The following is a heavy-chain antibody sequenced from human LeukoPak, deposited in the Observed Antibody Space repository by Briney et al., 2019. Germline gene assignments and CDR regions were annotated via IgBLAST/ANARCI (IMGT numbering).Heavy chain of an antibody. CDR3: VSVSGSYGTDY. D-gene: IGHD1-26*01. CDR2: IDSDGSSI. CDR1: GLTLSVYW. V-gene: IGHV3-74*01. J-gene: IGHJ4*02. Sequence: GGSLRLSCAAYGLTLSVYWMQWVRQAPGKGLVWVSRIDSDGSSIRYADSVKGRFTISRDNAKKMLYLQMNSLRAEDTAGYYCVSVSGSYGTDYWGQGTLVTVSS.